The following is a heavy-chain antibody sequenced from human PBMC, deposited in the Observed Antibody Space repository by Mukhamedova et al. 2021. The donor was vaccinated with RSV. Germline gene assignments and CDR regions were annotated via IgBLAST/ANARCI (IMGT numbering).Heavy chain of an antibody. D-gene: IGHD3-22*01. J-gene: IGHJ4*02. Sequence: GKGLEWVGRIKSKTDGGTTDYAAPVKGRISISRDDSRDTVYLQMKSLKTEDTAVYYCTTVGSGYYDTSGYSRFDYCGQVTLLTVS. CDR3: TTVGSGYYDTSGYSRFDY. CDR2: IKSKTDGGTT. V-gene: IGHV3-15*01.